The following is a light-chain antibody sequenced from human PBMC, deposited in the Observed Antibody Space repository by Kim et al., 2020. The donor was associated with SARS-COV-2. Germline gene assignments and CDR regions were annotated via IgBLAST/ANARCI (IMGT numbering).Light chain of an antibody. J-gene: IGKJ2*01. V-gene: IGKV1-39*01. CDR3: QNDSST. Sequence: DIQMTQSPSSLSASVGDRVTITCRASQSISTYLNWYQQKPGKAPKLLIYGASNLPSGVPSRFSGSGSGTDFTLTISTLQPEAFDTHHRQNDSSTFGQETKLEIK. CDR1: QSISTY. CDR2: GAS.